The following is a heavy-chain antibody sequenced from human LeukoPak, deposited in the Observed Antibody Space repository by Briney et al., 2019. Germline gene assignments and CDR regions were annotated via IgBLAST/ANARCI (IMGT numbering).Heavy chain of an antibody. Sequence: GGSLRLSCAASGFTFSSYEMNWVRQAPGKGLEWVSYISSSSSTIYYADSVKGRFTISRDNAKNSLYLQMNSLRAEDTAVYYCARDGSFDYYGSGRNYYYMDVWGKGTTVTVSS. J-gene: IGHJ6*03. D-gene: IGHD3-10*01. CDR1: GFTFSSYE. CDR2: ISSSSSTI. CDR3: ARDGSFDYYGSGRNYYYMDV. V-gene: IGHV3-48*01.